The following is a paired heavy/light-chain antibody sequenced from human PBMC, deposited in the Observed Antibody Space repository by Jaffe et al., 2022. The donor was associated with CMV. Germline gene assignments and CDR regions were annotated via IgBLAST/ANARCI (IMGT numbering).Light chain of an antibody. CDR1: QSVSSF. Sequence: EIVMTQSPATLSVSPGEGATLSCRASQSVSSFLAWYQQKPGQAPRLLIHDTSTRATGVPARFSGSGSGTEFTLTISSLQSEDFAVYYCQQYNNWPPVTFGGGTKVEIK. J-gene: IGKJ4*01. CDR3: QQYNNWPPVT. V-gene: IGKV3-15*01. CDR2: DTS.
Heavy chain of an antibody. CDR1: GFTFISYE. D-gene: IGHD1-26*01. V-gene: IGHV3-48*03. J-gene: IGHJ5*02. Sequence: EVQLVESGGGLVQPGGSLRLSCAASGFTFISYEMNWVRQAPGKGLEWVSYISSSGSPIYYADSVKGRFTISRDNAKNTLYLHMNSLRAEDTGVYFCARGIGGRSWYSGHDGYFDPWGQGTMVTVSS. CDR3: ARGIGGRSWYSGHDGYFDP. CDR2: ISSSGSPI.